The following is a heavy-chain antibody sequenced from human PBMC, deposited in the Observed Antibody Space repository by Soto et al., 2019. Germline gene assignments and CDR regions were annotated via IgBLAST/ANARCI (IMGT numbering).Heavy chain of an antibody. CDR1: GYTLTELS. V-gene: IGHV1-3*01. Sequence: ASVKVSCKVSGYTLTELSMHWVRQAPGKGLEWMGWINPGNGDTKYSQKFQGRVTITRDTSATTAYMELSSLRSEDSAVFYCARTDCSSTSCYNYYYYGMDVWGQGTTVTVSS. CDR3: ARTDCSSTSCYNYYYYGMDV. J-gene: IGHJ6*02. D-gene: IGHD2-2*01. CDR2: INPGNGDT.